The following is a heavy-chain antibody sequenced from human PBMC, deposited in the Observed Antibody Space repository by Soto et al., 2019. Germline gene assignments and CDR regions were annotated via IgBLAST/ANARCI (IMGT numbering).Heavy chain of an antibody. CDR2: TYHSGNP. CDR3: AKGMGATDYYYGMDV. V-gene: IGHV4-30-2*03. D-gene: IGHD1-26*01. CDR1: GDTISTGGYT. Sequence: SETLSLTCDVSGDTISTGGYTWAWIRQPPGKALEWIGHTYHSGNPYYNPSLKSRVTISVDTSKNQFSLKLRSVTAADTAVYYCAKGMGATDYYYGMDVWGQGTTVTV. J-gene: IGHJ6*02.